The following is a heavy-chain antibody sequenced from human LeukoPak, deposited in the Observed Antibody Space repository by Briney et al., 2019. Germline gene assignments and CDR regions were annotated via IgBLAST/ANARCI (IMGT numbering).Heavy chain of an antibody. V-gene: IGHV4-59*01. CDR2: IYYSGST. CDR1: GGSISSYY. Sequence: SETLSLTCTVSGGSISSYYWSWIRQPPGKGLEWIGYIYYSGSTNYNPSLKSRVTISVDTSKIQFSLKLSSVTAADTAVYYCARGVAVAGMGDDYYYYGMDVWGQGTTVTVSS. J-gene: IGHJ6*02. D-gene: IGHD6-19*01. CDR3: ARGVAVAGMGDDYYYYGMDV.